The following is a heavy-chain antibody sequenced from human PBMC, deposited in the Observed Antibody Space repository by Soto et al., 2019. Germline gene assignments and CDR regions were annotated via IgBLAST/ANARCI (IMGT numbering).Heavy chain of an antibody. CDR1: GFTFSSYA. D-gene: IGHD3-22*01. J-gene: IGHJ4*02. V-gene: IGHV3-30-3*01. Sequence: PGGSLRLSCAASGFTFSSYAMHWVRQAPGKGLEWVAVISYDGSNKYYADSVKGRFTISRDNSKNTLYLQMNSLRAEDTAVYYCARDGAHSTDSSGYYFFDYWGQGTLVTVSS. CDR2: ISYDGSNK. CDR3: ARDGAHSTDSSGYYFFDY.